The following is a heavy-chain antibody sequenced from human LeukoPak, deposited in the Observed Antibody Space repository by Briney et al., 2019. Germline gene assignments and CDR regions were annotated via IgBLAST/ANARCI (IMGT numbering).Heavy chain of an antibody. CDR1: GVTVSSDY. J-gene: IGHJ4*02. CDR2: IYRDGNT. Sequence: PGGSLRLSCAASGVTVSSDYMSRVRQAPGKGLEWVSVIYRDGNTYYADSVKGRFTISRHNSKNTLFLQMDSLRTEDTAIYYCANRMTFGGQGTLVTVSS. D-gene: IGHD2/OR15-2a*01. CDR3: ANRMTF. V-gene: IGHV3-53*04.